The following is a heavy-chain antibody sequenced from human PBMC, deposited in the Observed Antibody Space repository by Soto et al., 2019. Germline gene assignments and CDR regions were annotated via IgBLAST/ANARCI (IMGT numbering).Heavy chain of an antibody. J-gene: IGHJ6*02. V-gene: IGHV4-59*08. D-gene: IGHD3-10*01. Sequence: SETLSLTCTVSGGSISSYYWSWIRQPPGKGLEWIGYIYYSGSTNYNPSLKSRVTISVDTSKNQFSLKLSSVTAADTAVYYCARHLHYYGSGSYYPYYYYGMDVWGQGTTVT. CDR3: ARHLHYYGSGSYYPYYYYGMDV. CDR1: GGSISSYY. CDR2: IYYSGST.